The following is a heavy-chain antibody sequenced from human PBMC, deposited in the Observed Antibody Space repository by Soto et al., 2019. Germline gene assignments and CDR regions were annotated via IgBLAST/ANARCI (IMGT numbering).Heavy chain of an antibody. V-gene: IGHV3-9*01. D-gene: IGHD6-19*01. J-gene: IGHJ5*02. CDR3: ARDKQWLANWFDP. CDR1: GFTFDDYA. CDR2: ISWNSGSI. Sequence: EVQLVESGGGLVQPGRSLRLSCAASGFTFDDYAMHWVRQAPGKGLEWVSGISWNSGSIGYADSVKGRFTISRDNAKNSLYLQMNSLRAEDTALYYCARDKQWLANWFDPWGQGTLVTVSS.